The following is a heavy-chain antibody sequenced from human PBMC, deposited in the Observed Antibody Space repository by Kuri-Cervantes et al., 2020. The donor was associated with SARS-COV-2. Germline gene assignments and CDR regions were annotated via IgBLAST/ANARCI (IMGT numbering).Heavy chain of an antibody. D-gene: IGHD4-11*01. CDR2: IYYSGST. J-gene: IGHJ6*03. Sequence: SCAVSGGSISSGGYSWSWIRQPPGKGLEWIGYIYYSGSTYYNPSLKSRVTISVDTSKNQFSLKLSSVTAADTAVYYCAREDYSNYYYYYMDVWGKGTTVTVSS. CDR3: AREDYSNYYYYYMDV. V-gene: IGHV4-30-2*03. CDR1: GGSISSGGYS.